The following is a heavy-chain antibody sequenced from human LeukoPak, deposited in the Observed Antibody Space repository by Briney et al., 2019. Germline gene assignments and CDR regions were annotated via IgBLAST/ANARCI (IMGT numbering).Heavy chain of an antibody. CDR3: ARGPIIDIAVVPAARNYYYMDV. CDR1: GYRFTSSA. J-gene: IGHJ6*03. D-gene: IGHD2-2*01. CDR2: ISGYNGNT. Sequence: GASVKVSCKASGYRFTSSAISWVRQAPGQGLEWMGWISGYNGNTKYAQKLQGRVMMTTDTSTSTAYMELRSLRSDDTAVYYCARGPIIDIAVVPAARNYYYMDVWGKGTTVTVSS. V-gene: IGHV1-18*01.